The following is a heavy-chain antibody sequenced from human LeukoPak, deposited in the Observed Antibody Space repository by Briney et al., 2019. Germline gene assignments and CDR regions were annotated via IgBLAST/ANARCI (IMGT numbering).Heavy chain of an antibody. V-gene: IGHV4-59*01. CDR3: ARGAYDILTGYYPLDY. Sequence: SETLSLTCAVYGGSFSGYYWSWIRQPPGKGLEWIGYIYYSGSTNYNPSLKSRVTISVDTSKNQFSLKLSSVTAADTAVYYCARGAYDILTGYYPLDYWGQGTLVTVSS. CDR2: IYYSGST. J-gene: IGHJ4*02. CDR1: GGSFSGYY. D-gene: IGHD3-9*01.